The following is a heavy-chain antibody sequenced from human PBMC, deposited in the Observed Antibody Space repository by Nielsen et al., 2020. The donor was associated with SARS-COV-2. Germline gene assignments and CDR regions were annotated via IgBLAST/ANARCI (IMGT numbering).Heavy chain of an antibody. CDR1: GGSISDNNW. CDR3: ANVPNDLWGAFDI. Sequence: ETLSLTCAVSGGSISDNNWWTWVRQAPGKGLQWVSLIYSGSSSTYYADSVKGRFTVSRDNSKNTLFLQMNSLRAEDTAVYYCANVPNDLWGAFDIWGLGTMVTVSS. J-gene: IGHJ3*02. CDR2: IYSGSSST. V-gene: IGHV3-23*03. D-gene: IGHD7-27*01.